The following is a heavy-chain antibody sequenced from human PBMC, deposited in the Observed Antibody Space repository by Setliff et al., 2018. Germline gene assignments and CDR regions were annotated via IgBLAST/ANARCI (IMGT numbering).Heavy chain of an antibody. CDR2: INPNSGGT. CDR1: GYTFTSYD. CDR3: ARAEYTSSSLYYYMDD. D-gene: IGHD6-6*01. V-gene: IGHV1-2*06. J-gene: IGHJ6*03. Sequence: ASVKVSCKASGYTFTSYDINWVRQAPGQGLEWVGRINPNSGGTDDAQKFQGRVTMTTDTSISTAYMELSRLTPEDTAVYYCARAEYTSSSLYYYMDDWGKGTTVTVSS.